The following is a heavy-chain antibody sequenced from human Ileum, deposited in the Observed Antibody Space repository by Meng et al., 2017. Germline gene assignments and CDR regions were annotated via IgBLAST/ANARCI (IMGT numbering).Heavy chain of an antibody. D-gene: IGHD3-10*01. V-gene: IGHV4-4*02. CDR1: GGSISNGKW. CDR2: ISQSGTT. CDR3: ATYGSGFTPPLDP. J-gene: IGHJ5*02. Sequence: QLQLQESGPGLVKPSGTLSPTCAVSGGSISNGKWWSWVRQPPGKGLEWIGEISQSGTTNYYPSLNSRVSISLDKANNHLSLTLTSVTAADTAVYYCATYGSGFTPPLDPWGQGILVTVSS.